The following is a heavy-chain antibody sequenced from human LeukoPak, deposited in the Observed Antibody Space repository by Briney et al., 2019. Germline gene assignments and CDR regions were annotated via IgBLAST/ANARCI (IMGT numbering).Heavy chain of an antibody. J-gene: IGHJ3*02. CDR1: GYTFTSYG. Sequence: ASVKVSCKASGYTFTSYGISWVRQAPGQGLEWMGWISAYNGNKDYAQKVQDRVTMTTDTSTGTAYMDLRSLRSDDTAAYYCARGLHYSSSDRDAFDIWGQGTMVTVSS. CDR2: ISAYNGNK. D-gene: IGHD6-13*01. CDR3: ARGLHYSSSDRDAFDI. V-gene: IGHV1-18*01.